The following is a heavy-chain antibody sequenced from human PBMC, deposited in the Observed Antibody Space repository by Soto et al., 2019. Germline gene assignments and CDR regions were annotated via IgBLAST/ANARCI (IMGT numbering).Heavy chain of an antibody. CDR2: IIPLFGTA. J-gene: IGHJ6*02. D-gene: IGHD2-15*01. CDR1: GDTLSSYG. V-gene: IGHV1-69*06. Sequence: SVKVSCKASGDTLSSYGINCVRQAPGQGLEWMGGIIPLFGTANYAQKFQGRVIITADNSRSTVYMELTSLSFEDTAVYYCARRVVVKGMDVWGQGTMVTVSS. CDR3: ARRVVVKGMDV.